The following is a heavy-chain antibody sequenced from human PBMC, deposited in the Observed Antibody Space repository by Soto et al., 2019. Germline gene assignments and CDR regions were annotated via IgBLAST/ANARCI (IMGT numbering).Heavy chain of an antibody. J-gene: IGHJ6*02. CDR3: AREAVQWAYYYGLDV. CDR1: GFTFNSYG. D-gene: IGHD1-26*01. Sequence: QVQLVESGGGVVQPGRSLRLSCAASGFTFNSYGIHWVRQAPGKGLEWVALIWYDGSNKYYADSVKGRFTISRDNSKNMLYLQMSGLRAEDTAVYYCAREAVQWAYYYGLDVWGQGTTVTVSS. V-gene: IGHV3-33*01. CDR2: IWYDGSNK.